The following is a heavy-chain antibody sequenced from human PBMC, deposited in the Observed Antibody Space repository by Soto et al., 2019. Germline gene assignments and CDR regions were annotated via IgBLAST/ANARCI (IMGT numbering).Heavy chain of an antibody. CDR2: ISYDGSNK. V-gene: IGHV3-30*18. D-gene: IGHD3-3*01. Sequence: GGSLRLSCAASGFTFSSYGMHWVRQAPGKGLEWVAVISYDGSNKYYADSVKGRFTISRDNSKNTLYLQMNSLRAEDTAVYYCAKDFVNYDFWSGYPPYYYYGMDVWGQGTTVTVSS. J-gene: IGHJ6*02. CDR1: GFTFSSYG. CDR3: AKDFVNYDFWSGYPPYYYYGMDV.